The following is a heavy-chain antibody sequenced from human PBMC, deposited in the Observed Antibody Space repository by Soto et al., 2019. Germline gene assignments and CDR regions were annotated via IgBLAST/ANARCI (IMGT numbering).Heavy chain of an antibody. CDR1: GYTFTSYA. V-gene: IGHV1-3*01. D-gene: IGHD1-26*01. J-gene: IGHJ4*02. Sequence: QVQLVQSGAEVKKPGASVKVSCKASGYTFTSYAMHWVRQAPGQRLEWMGWINAGNGNTKYSQKLQGRVTITRDTSASTAYMELSSLRSEDTAVYYCARGVGSGLSDYWGQGTLVTVSS. CDR2: INAGNGNT. CDR3: ARGVGSGLSDY.